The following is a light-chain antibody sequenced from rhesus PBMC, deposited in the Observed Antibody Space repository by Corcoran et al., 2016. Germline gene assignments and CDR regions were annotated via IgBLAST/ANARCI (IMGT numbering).Light chain of an antibody. Sequence: DIQMTQSPSSLSASGGDKVTITCRASQGISSWLAWYQQKPGKAPKLFIYTGSSLQTGVPSRFSGSGSGTDYTLTIISLQPDDFATYYCQQSYNMPHTFSHGTNVEIK. J-gene: IGKJ1*01. CDR1: QGISSW. CDR2: TGS. V-gene: IGKV1-18*01. CDR3: QQSYNMPHT.